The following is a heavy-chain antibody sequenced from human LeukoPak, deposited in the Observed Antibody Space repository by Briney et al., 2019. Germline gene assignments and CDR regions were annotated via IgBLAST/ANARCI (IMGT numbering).Heavy chain of an antibody. V-gene: IGHV3-23*03. CDR3: AKDRAGTPWAD. CDR1: GFTFTTYS. Sequence: PGGSLRLPCAASGFTFTTYSMAWVRQAPGKGLEWVSTVNPGGTLTYYTDSVKGRFTISRDNSRNTVFLQMNSLRVEDTAIYYCAKDRAGTPWADWGQGTLVAVSS. CDR2: VNPGGTLT. J-gene: IGHJ4*02. D-gene: IGHD1-7*01.